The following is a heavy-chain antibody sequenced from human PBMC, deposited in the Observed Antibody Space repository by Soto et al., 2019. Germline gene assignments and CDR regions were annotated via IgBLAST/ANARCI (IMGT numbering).Heavy chain of an antibody. V-gene: IGHV4-30-4*01. D-gene: IGHD2-21*02. J-gene: IGHJ4*02. CDR2: IYYSGST. CDR3: GRVPVYCGGDCYSYDD. CDR1: GGSISSGDYY. Sequence: PSETLSLTCTVSGGSISSGDYYWRWIRQPPGKGLEWIGYIYYSGSTYYNPSLKSRVTISVDTSKNQFSLKLSSVTAADTAVYCRGRVPVYCGGDCYSYDDWGQGTLVTVSS.